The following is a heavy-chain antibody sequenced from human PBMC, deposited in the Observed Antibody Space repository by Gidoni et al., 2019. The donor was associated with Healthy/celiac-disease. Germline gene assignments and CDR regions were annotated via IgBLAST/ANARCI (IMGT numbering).Heavy chain of an antibody. CDR3: ARGVVVAATGHYYGMDV. CDR1: GGSISSYY. J-gene: IGHJ6*02. CDR2: IYYSGST. Sequence: QVQLQESGPGLVKPSETLSLTCTVTGGSISSYYWSWIRQPPGKGLEWIGYIYYSGSTNYNPSLKSRVTISVDTSKNQFSLKLSSVTAADTAVYYCARGVVVAATGHYYGMDVWGQGTTVTVSS. V-gene: IGHV4-59*01. D-gene: IGHD2-15*01.